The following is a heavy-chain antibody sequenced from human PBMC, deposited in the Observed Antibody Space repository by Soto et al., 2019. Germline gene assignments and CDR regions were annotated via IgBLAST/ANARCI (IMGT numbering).Heavy chain of an antibody. D-gene: IGHD3-22*01. CDR1: GFTFSSSW. V-gene: IGHV3-74*01. Sequence: GVSLRLSCAASGFTFSSSWMHWVRQAPGMGPVWVSRTNDDGSITSYADSVKGRFAISRDNAKNTLYLQMSSLRVEDTGVYYCARAIADYGQDVRGKGTTVIVSS. CDR3: ARAIADYGQDV. CDR2: TNDDGSIT. J-gene: IGHJ6*04.